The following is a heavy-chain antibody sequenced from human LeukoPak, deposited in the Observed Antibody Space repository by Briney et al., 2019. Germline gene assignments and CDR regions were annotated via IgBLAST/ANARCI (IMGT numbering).Heavy chain of an antibody. J-gene: IGHJ4*02. CDR3: ARTYSDFWSGSYFDN. Sequence: GGSLRLSCAASGFTFSTYWMHWVRQAPGKGLVWASRINSDGSTITYADYVKGRFTISRDNAKNTLDLQMNSLRAEDTAVYFCARTYSDFWSGSYFDNWGQGTLVTVSS. D-gene: IGHD3-3*01. CDR1: GFTFSTYW. CDR2: INSDGSTI. V-gene: IGHV3-74*01.